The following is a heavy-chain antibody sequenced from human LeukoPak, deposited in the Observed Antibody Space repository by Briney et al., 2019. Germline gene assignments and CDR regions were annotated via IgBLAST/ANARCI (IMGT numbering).Heavy chain of an antibody. CDR3: AREGRLLWFGELLTPFDY. D-gene: IGHD3-10*01. CDR2: IKQDGSEK. V-gene: IGHV3-7*01. CDR1: GFTFSSYA. J-gene: IGHJ4*02. Sequence: GGSLRLSCAASGFTFSSYAMSWVRQAPGKGLEWVANIKQDGSEKYYVDSVKGRFTISRDNAKNSLYLQMNSLRAEDTAVYYCAREGRLLWFGELLTPFDYWGQGTLVTVSS.